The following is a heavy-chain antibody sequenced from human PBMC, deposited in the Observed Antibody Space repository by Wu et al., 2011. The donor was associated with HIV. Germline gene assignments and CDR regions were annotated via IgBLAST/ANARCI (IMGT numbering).Heavy chain of an antibody. CDR2: MNPKSANT. CDR3: ARGRGKDSSSWYSFDY. CDR1: GYSFTSYG. V-gene: IGHV1-8*03. Sequence: QVQLVQSGVEVKKPGASVKVSCKAFGYSFTSYGINWVRQSTGQGLEWMGWMNPKSANTGYAQKFQGRVTITRNTSINTAYMELSNLRSEDTAVYYCARGRGKDSSSWYSFDYWGQGTLVTVSS. D-gene: IGHD6-13*01. J-gene: IGHJ4*02.